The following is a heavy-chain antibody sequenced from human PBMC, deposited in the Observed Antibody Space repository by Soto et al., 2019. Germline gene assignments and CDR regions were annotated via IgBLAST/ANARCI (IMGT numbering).Heavy chain of an antibody. CDR2: MVPIYRTA. J-gene: IGHJ1*01. V-gene: IGHV1-69*13. CDR1: GGTFSSYR. Sequence: SVKVSCKASGGTFSSYRINWVRQAPGQGVEWEGGMVPIYRTADYAQKFQGGVTITADESARTSCVELRRLKSQDTAEYYCVPAPGAKPSSSWGQGTRGTVSA. D-gene: IGHD2-2*01. CDR3: VPAPGAKPSSS.